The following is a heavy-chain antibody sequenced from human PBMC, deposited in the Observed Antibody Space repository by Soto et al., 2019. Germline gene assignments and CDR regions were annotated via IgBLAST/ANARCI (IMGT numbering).Heavy chain of an antibody. D-gene: IGHD3-22*01. V-gene: IGHV3-53*01. J-gene: IGHJ4*02. Sequence: GVLRLSCAASGFTVISNYMNWVRQAPGKGLEWVSVIYSGGSTYYADSVKGRFTISRDNSKNTLYLQMNSLRAEDTAVYYCAREGYDINGYIDYWGQGTLVTVSS. CDR1: GFTVISNY. CDR2: IYSGGST. CDR3: AREGYDINGYIDY.